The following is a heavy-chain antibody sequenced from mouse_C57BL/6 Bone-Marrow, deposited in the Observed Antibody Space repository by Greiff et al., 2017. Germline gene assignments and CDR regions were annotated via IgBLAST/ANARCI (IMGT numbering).Heavy chain of an antibody. Sequence: VQLQQSVAELVRPGASVKLSCTASGFNIKNTYMHWVKQRPEQGLEWIGRIDPANGNTKSAPKFQGKAPITADTSSNTAYLQLSSLTSEDTAIYYCAAYYGSPYWYFDVWGTGTTVTVSS. V-gene: IGHV14-3*01. CDR1: GFNIKNTY. CDR3: AAYYGSPYWYFDV. J-gene: IGHJ1*03. CDR2: IDPANGNT. D-gene: IGHD1-1*01.